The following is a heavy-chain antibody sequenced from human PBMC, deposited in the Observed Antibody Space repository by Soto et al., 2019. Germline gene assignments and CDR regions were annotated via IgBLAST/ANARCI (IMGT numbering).Heavy chain of an antibody. CDR2: ISHDGINK. CDR1: GFSFSSYA. J-gene: IGHJ5*02. D-gene: IGHD6-19*01. Sequence: QVRLVESGGGVVQPGRSPRLCCTASGFSFSSYAMYWFRQPPGKGLEWGAVISHDGINKHYADSVKGRVTVSRDNSNHWLDLQLNSLRGEETAMYYCARDMYSSDYFVKWFEPWGQGTLVTVSS. CDR3: ARDMYSSDYFVKWFEP. V-gene: IGHV3-30-3*01.